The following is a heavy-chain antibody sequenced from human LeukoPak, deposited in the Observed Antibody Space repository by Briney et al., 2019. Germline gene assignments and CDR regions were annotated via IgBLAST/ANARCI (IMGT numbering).Heavy chain of an antibody. CDR1: GGTFSSYA. V-gene: IGHV1-69*05. CDR3: AIALMDIVVVPAAHYFDY. Sequence: GSSVTVSCKASGGTFSSYAISWVRQAPGQGLEWMGGIIPIFGTANYEQKFQGRVTITTDESTSTAYMELSSLRSEDTAVYYCAIALMDIVVVPAAHYFDYWGQGTLVTASS. CDR2: IIPIFGTA. D-gene: IGHD2-2*03. J-gene: IGHJ4*02.